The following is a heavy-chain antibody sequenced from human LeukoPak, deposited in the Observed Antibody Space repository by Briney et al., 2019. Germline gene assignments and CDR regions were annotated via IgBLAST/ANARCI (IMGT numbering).Heavy chain of an antibody. CDR2: IDTTSEYI. CDR1: GFTFNRYN. D-gene: IGHD6-19*01. J-gene: IGHJ4*02. V-gene: IGHV3-21*01. Sequence: GGSLRLSCAASGFTFNRYNMNWVRQSPGKGLEWVASIDTTSEYIFYTDSLKGRFTISRDNAKNSLYLQMNNLRAEDTAVYYCARADRDSDWYIDDCWGQGTLVTVSS. CDR3: ARADRDSDWYIDDC.